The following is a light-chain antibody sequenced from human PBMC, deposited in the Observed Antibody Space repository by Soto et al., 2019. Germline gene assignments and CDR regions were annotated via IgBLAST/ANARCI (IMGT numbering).Light chain of an antibody. J-gene: IGLJ1*01. CDR3: DSYTSSTPYV. Sequence: QSALTQPASVSGSPGQSIAISCTGTGSDVGGYRYVSWYQQHPGKAPKLIIYDVSNRPSGVSDRFSGSKSGNTASLTISGLQSEDETDYYCDSYTSSTPYVFVTRSMVTVL. V-gene: IGLV2-14*01. CDR2: DVS. CDR1: GSDVGGYRY.